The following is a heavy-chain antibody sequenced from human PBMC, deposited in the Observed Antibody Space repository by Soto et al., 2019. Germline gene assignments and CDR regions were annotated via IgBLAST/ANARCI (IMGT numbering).Heavy chain of an antibody. J-gene: IGHJ4*02. Sequence: GGSLRLSCAASGFTFSSYTMHWVRQAPGQGLEWVAVISYDGYYKYHADSVKGRFTISRDNSKSTLHLQMNSLRAEDTAVYYCARDPVQQLVRFFDYWGQGALVTVSS. CDR1: GFTFSSYT. V-gene: IGHV3-30-3*01. D-gene: IGHD6-13*01. CDR3: ARDPVQQLVRFFDY. CDR2: ISYDGYYK.